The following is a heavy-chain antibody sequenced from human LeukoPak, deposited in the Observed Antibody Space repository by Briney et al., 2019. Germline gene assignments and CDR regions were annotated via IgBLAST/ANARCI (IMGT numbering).Heavy chain of an antibody. CDR3: ERERPAGWFDP. J-gene: IGHJ5*02. Sequence: SETLSLTCIVSGGSISGYYWIWIRQPPGKGLAWIRCIHYRESLNYKPSLKSRVTISVDASNNHFPLELSSVGATESGVYCCERERPAGWFDPWGQGTLVTVS. V-gene: IGHV4-59*01. CDR2: IHYRESL. D-gene: IGHD6-19*01. CDR1: GGSISGYY.